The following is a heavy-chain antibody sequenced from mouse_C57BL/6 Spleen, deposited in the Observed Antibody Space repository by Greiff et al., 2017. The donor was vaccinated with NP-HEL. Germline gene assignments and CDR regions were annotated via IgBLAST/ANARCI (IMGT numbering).Heavy chain of an antibody. CDR3: ARHEDYYGSSYWYFDV. CDR1: GYTFTEYT. D-gene: IGHD1-1*01. V-gene: IGHV1-62-2*01. CDR2: FYPGSGSI. Sequence: VKLQESGAELVKPGASVKLSCKASGYTFTEYTIHWVKQRSGQGLEWIGWFYPGSGSIKYNEKFKDKATLTADKSSSTVYMELSRLTSEDSAVYFCARHEDYYGSSYWYFDVWGTGTTVTVSS. J-gene: IGHJ1*03.